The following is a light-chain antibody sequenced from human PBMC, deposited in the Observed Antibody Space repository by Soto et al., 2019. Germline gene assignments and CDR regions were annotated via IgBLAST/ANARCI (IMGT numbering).Light chain of an antibody. CDR1: SSDVGGYNY. J-gene: IGLJ2*01. CDR3: SSTPVV. CDR2: DVS. V-gene: IGLV2-14*01. Sequence: QSALTQPASVSGSPGQSITISCTGTSSDVGGYNYVSWYQQHPGKAPKLMIYDVSNRPSGVSNRFSGSKSGNTASLTISGLLADDEADYTSSSTPVVFGGGTKVTVL.